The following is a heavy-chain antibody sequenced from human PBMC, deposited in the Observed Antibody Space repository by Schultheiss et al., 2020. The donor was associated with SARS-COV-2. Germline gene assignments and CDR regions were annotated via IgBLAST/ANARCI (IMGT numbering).Heavy chain of an antibody. CDR3: AGSSADPWYFDL. CDR1: GFTFSSYA. V-gene: IGHV3-23*01. Sequence: GGSLRLSCAASGFTFSSYAMSWVRQAPGKGLEWVSAISGSGGSTYYADSVKGRFTISRDNSKNTLYVQMNSLRAEDTAVYYCAGSSADPWYFDLWGRGTLVTVSS. D-gene: IGHD6-19*01. J-gene: IGHJ2*01. CDR2: ISGSGGST.